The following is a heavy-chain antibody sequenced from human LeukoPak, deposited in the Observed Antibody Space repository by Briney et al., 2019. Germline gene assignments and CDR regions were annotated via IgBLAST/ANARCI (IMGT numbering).Heavy chain of an antibody. CDR1: GGPISSYY. V-gene: IGHV4-59*01. CDR2: IYHSGST. Sequence: KTSETLSLTCTVSGGPISSYYWNWIRQPPGKGLEWIGYIYHSGSTNYKPSLKSLLTISVYTSKSHFSLRLSSVIAADTRVYFCARYYDSTLSFDYWGEGTLVTVSS. CDR3: ARYYDSTLSFDY. D-gene: IGHD3-22*01. J-gene: IGHJ4*02.